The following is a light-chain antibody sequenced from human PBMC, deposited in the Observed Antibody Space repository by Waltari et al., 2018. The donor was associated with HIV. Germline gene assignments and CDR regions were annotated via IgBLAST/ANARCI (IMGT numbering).Light chain of an antibody. V-gene: IGLV3-1*01. CDR2: QET. CDR1: NLGNTN. CDR3: QAWDSTSAFV. Sequence: SYELTQAPSLSVSPGQTVRLDCPGDNLGNTNVCWYQQRPGQSPVLVIYQETKRSSGIPERFSGSKSGNTATLTISAAQAMDEAEYHCQAWDSTSAFVFGTGTKVTVL. J-gene: IGLJ1*01.